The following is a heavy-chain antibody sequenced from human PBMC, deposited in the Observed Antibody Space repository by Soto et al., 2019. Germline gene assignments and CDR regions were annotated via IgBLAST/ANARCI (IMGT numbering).Heavy chain of an antibody. J-gene: IGHJ6*02. CDR1: GYTFTSYG. CDR3: ARQYSSSHYYYYGMDV. CDR2: ISAYNGNT. D-gene: IGHD6-6*01. V-gene: IGHV1-18*01. Sequence: ASVKVSCKASGYTFTSYGISWVRQAPGQGLEWMGWISAYNGNTNYAQKLQGRVTMTTDTPTSTAYMELRSLRSDDTSVYYCARQYSSSHYYYYGMDVWGQGTTVTVSS.